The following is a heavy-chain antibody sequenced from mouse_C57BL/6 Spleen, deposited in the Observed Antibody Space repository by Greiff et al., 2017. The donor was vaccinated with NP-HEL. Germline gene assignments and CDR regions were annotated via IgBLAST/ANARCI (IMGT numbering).Heavy chain of an antibody. CDR3: ARWGSTKVTKWFAY. Sequence: QVQLQQSGAELVKPGASVKISCKASGYAFSSYWMNWVKQRPGKGLEWIGQIYPGDGDTNYNGKFKGKATLTADKSSSTAYMQLSSLTSEDSAVYFCARWGSTKVTKWFAYWGQGTLVTVSA. CDR1: GYAFSSYW. D-gene: IGHD2-2*01. CDR2: IYPGDGDT. V-gene: IGHV1-80*01. J-gene: IGHJ3*01.